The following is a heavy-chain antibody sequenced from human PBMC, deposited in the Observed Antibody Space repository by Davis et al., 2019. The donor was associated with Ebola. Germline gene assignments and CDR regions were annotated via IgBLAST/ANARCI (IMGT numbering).Heavy chain of an antibody. J-gene: IGHJ6*02. V-gene: IGHV4-34*01. CDR3: ARHRLDCTIATCPNPGMDV. D-gene: IGHD2-8*01. CDR2: VNPSGRT. Sequence: PSETLSLTCAVYGGSFSDFSWTCIRQPRGKGLEWIGEVNPSGRTNDNPSLKSRVSISVDQSKNQISLNLNSVTAADTAIYYCARHRLDCTIATCPNPGMDVWGQGTTVTVSS. CDR1: GGSFSDFS.